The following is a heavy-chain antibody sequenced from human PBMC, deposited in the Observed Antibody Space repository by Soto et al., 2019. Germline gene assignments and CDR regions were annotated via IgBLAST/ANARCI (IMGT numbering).Heavy chain of an antibody. V-gene: IGHV3-30-3*01. CDR3: ARVGRLHYFDY. CDR1: GFTFSSYA. CDR2: ISYDGSNK. D-gene: IGHD4-17*01. Sequence: QVQLVESGGGVVQPGRSLRLSCAASGFTFSSYAMHWVRQAPGKGLEWVAVISYDGSNKYYADSVKGRFTISRDNSKNPLFRQMNSLRAEDTAVYCCARVGRLHYFDYWGQGTLVSVSS. J-gene: IGHJ4*02.